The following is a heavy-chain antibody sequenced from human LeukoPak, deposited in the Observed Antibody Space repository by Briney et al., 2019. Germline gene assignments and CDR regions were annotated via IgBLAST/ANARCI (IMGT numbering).Heavy chain of an antibody. D-gene: IGHD3-22*01. V-gene: IGHV3-23*01. CDR1: GFTFSSYS. CDR2: ISGSGGST. Sequence: GGSLRLSCAASGFTFSSYSMNWVRQAPGKGLEWVSAISGSGGSTYYADSVKGRFTISRDNSKNTLYLQMNSLRAEDTAVYYCAKGGYYYDSSGYFPLNYWGQGTLVTVSS. J-gene: IGHJ4*02. CDR3: AKGGYYYDSSGYFPLNY.